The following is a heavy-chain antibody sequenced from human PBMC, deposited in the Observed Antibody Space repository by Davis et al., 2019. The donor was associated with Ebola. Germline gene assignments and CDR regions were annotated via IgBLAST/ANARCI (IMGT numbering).Heavy chain of an antibody. CDR1: GGTFSSYT. J-gene: IGHJ4*02. CDR2: IIPILGIA. D-gene: IGHD3-22*01. Sequence: SVKVSCKASGGTFSSYTISWVRQAPGQGLEWMGRIIPILGIANYAQKLQGRVTMTTDTSTSTAYMELSSLRSEDTAVYYCARDFSGPTYYYDSSGSDYWGQGTLVTVSS. V-gene: IGHV1-69*04. CDR3: ARDFSGPTYYYDSSGSDY.